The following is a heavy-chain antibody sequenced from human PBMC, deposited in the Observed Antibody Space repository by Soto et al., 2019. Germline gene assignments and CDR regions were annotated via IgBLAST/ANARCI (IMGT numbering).Heavy chain of an antibody. CDR3: AGRVVVPAATHYSNYWNGMDV. V-gene: IGHV1-18*01. D-gene: IGHD2-2*01. J-gene: IGHJ6*02. CDR1: GYTFTSYC. Sequence: ASVKVSCKASGYTFTSYCISWVRQAPVQGLEWMGWISAYNGNTNYAQKFQGRVTITADESTSTAYMELSSLRSEDTAVYYCAGRVVVPAATHYSNYWNGMDVWGQGTTVTVSS. CDR2: ISAYNGNT.